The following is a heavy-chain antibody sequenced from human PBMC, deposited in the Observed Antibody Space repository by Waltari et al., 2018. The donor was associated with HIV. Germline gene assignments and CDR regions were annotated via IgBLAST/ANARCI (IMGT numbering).Heavy chain of an antibody. CDR1: GGSISSYS. V-gene: IGHV4-59*01. Sequence: QVQLQESGPGLVKPSETLSLTCTVSGGSISSYSRSWIRQPPGKGLEWIGYIYYSGSTNYNPSLKSRVTISVDTSKNQFSLKLSSVTAADTAVYYCARVPYDSSGLDAFDIWGQGTMVTVSS. CDR3: ARVPYDSSGLDAFDI. D-gene: IGHD3-22*01. CDR2: IYYSGST. J-gene: IGHJ3*02.